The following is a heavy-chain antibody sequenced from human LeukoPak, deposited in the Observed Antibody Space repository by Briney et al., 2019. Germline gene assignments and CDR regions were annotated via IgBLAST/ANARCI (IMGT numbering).Heavy chain of an antibody. CDR3: ARDFTCGGDCYRFDY. D-gene: IGHD2-21*02. J-gene: IGHJ4*02. CDR2: IYTSGST. CDR1: GGSISSYY. Sequence: SETLSLTCTVSGGSISSYYWSWIRQPAGKGLECLGRIYTSGSTNYNPSLKSRVTMSVDTSKNQFSLKLSSVTAADTAVYYCARDFTCGGDCYRFDYWGQGTLVTVSS. V-gene: IGHV4-4*07.